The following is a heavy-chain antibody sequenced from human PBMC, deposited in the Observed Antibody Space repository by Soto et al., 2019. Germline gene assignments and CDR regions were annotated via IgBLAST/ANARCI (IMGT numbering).Heavy chain of an antibody. D-gene: IGHD1-20*01. V-gene: IGHV1-18*01. CDR1: GYTFTSYG. J-gene: IGHJ6*03. CDR2: ISAYNGNT. Sequence: GASVKVSCKASGYTFTSYGISWVRQAPGQGLEWMGWISAYNGNTNYAQKIQGRVTMTTDTSTSTAYMELRSLRSDDTAVYYCASLITGTTGSYYYYYYMDVWGKGTTVTVSS. CDR3: ASLITGTTGSYYYYYYMDV.